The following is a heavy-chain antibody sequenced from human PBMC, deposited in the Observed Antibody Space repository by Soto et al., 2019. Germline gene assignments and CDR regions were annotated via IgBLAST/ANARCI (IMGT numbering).Heavy chain of an antibody. D-gene: IGHD4-17*01. V-gene: IGHV4-59*01. CDR3: ARMNCDYGWVDP. CDR1: GGSTKFYY. J-gene: IGHJ5*02. Sequence: QVLLQESGPGLVKPSGTLSLTCTLSGGSTKFYYWSWIRQSPGQGLEWIGYVYHSGTTNYNPSLKSRVTISIETSKNQFSLELNSITAADAAVYYCARMNCDYGWVDPWGQGTLVTVSS. CDR2: VYHSGTT.